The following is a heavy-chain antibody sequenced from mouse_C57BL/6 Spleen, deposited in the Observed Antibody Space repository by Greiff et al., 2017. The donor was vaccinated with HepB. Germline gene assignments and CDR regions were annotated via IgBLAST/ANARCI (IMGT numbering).Heavy chain of an antibody. CDR2: IYPGSGST. CDR1: GYTFTSYW. CDR3: ARRSPYGMDY. J-gene: IGHJ4*01. D-gene: IGHD1-1*01. V-gene: IGHV1-55*01. Sequence: QVHVKQPGAELVKPGASVKMSCKASGYTFTSYWITWVKQRPGQGLEWIGDIYPGSGSTNYNEKFKSKATLTVDTSSSTAYMQLSSLTSEDSAVYYCARRSPYGMDYWGQGTSVTVSS.